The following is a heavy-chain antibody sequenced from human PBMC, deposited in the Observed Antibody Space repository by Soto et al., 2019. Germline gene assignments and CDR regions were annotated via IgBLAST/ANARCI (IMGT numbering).Heavy chain of an antibody. CDR3: ARQYSSSPSPYYYYYYMDV. D-gene: IGHD6-6*01. CDR1: GYSFTSYW. Sequence: GESLKISCKGSGYSFTSYWIGWVRQMPGKGLEWMGIIYPGDSDTRYSPSFQGQVTISADKSISTAYLQWSSLKASDTAMYYCARQYSSSPSPYYYYYYMDVWGKGTTVTVSS. V-gene: IGHV5-51*01. CDR2: IYPGDSDT. J-gene: IGHJ6*03.